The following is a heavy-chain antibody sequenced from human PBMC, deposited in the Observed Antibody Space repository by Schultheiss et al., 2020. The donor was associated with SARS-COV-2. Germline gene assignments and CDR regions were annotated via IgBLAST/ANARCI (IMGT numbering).Heavy chain of an antibody. CDR3: ASYGYCSSTTCYPSH. CDR1: GFTFSTYG. J-gene: IGHJ4*02. D-gene: IGHD2-2*01. Sequence: GGSLRLSCAASGFTFSTYGMHWVRQAPGKGLEWVAVIWYDGSKEYYADSVKGRFSISRDNSKNTLYLQMSSLRVEDTAVYFCASYGYCSSTTCYPSHWGQGTPVTVSS. V-gene: IGHV3-33*01. CDR2: IWYDGSKE.